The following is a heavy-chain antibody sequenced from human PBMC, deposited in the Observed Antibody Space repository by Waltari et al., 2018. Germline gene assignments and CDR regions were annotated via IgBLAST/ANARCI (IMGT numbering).Heavy chain of an antibody. CDR1: GFPYSSSA. V-gene: IGHV1-58*02. J-gene: IGHJ4*02. CDR2: IVVGSGKT. CDR3: AADDLASFF. Sequence: QMQLVQSGPEVKRPGTSVTVSCKASGFPYSSSAIQWVRQARGQRLEWIGWIVVGSGKTNYAQKFQERVTITRDMSTRTVYMEVRSLRYEDTAVYYCAADDLASFFWGQGTLVTVSS.